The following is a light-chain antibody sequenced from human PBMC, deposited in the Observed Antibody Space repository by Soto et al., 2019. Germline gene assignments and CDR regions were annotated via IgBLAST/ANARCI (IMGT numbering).Light chain of an antibody. CDR1: ISDVGSHNL. J-gene: IGLJ1*01. V-gene: IGLV2-23*02. Sequence: QSALTQPASVSGSPGQSITISCTGTISDVGSHNLVSWYQQHPGKGPKLIIYEVSERPSGVSTRFSGSKSGNTASLTVSGLQPDDEGDYHCCSFAGYNAYHYVFGTGTKVTVL. CDR3: CSFAGYNAYHYV. CDR2: EVS.